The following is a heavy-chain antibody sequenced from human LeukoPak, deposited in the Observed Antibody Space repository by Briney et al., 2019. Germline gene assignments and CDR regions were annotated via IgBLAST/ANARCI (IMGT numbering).Heavy chain of an antibody. V-gene: IGHV1-2*02. D-gene: IGHD2-2*01. Sequence: ASVKVSCKASGYTFTGYYMHWVRQAPGQGLEWMGWINPNSGGTNYAQKFQGRVTMTRDTSISTAYMELSRLRSDDTAVYCCARVPCSSTSCYEWTTFDYWGQGTLVTVSS. CDR2: INPNSGGT. J-gene: IGHJ4*02. CDR3: ARVPCSSTSCYEWTTFDY. CDR1: GYTFTGYY.